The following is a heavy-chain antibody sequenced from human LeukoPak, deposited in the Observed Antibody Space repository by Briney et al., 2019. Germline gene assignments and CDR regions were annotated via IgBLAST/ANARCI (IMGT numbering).Heavy chain of an antibody. CDR3: ASSIAAAGGFDY. D-gene: IGHD6-13*01. CDR1: GYTFTSYG. V-gene: IGHV1-18*01. CDR2: VSAYNGNT. Sequence: ASVKVSCKASGYTFTSYGISWVRQAPGQGLEWMGWVSAYNGNTNYAQKLQGRVTMTTDTSTSTAYMELRSLRSDDTAVYYCASSIAAAGGFDYWGQGTLVTVSS. J-gene: IGHJ4*02.